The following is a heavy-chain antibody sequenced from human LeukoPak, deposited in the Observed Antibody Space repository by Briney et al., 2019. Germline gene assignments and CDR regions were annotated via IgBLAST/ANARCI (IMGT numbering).Heavy chain of an antibody. V-gene: IGHV3-48*03. CDR1: GFTFSSYE. D-gene: IGHD4-17*01. Sequence: PGGSLRLSCAASGFTFSSYEMNWVRQAPGKGLEWVSYISSSGSTIYYADSVKGRFTISRDNAKNSLYLQMNSLRAEDTAVYYCATKVALRGFDYWGQGTLVTVSS. J-gene: IGHJ4*02. CDR2: ISSSGSTI. CDR3: ATKVALRGFDY.